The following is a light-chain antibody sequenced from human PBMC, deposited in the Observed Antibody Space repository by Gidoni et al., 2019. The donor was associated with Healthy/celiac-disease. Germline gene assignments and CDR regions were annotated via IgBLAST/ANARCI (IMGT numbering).Light chain of an antibody. CDR1: QSVSSY. CDR2: DAS. Sequence: ELLLSQSPATLSLSPGERATLSCRASQSVSSYLAWYQQKPGQAPRLLIYDASNRATGIPDRFSGSGSGTEFTLTIRSLEPEDFAVYYCQQRSNWHFTFGPGTKVDIK. V-gene: IGKV3-11*01. J-gene: IGKJ3*01. CDR3: QQRSNWHFT.